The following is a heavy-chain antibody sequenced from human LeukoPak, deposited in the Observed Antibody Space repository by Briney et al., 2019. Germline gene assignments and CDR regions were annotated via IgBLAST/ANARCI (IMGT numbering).Heavy chain of an antibody. CDR1: GSTLSSNW. CDR3: ARWRQTSGWYYLDN. D-gene: IGHD6-19*01. CDR2: INQDGSTK. Sequence: GGSLRLSCGASGSTLSSNWMSWVRQAPGRGLEWVASINQDGSTKYYVDSVKGRFTISRDNAKNSLYLQMNSLRVEDTAVYFCARWRQTSGWYYLDNWGQGTLVTVSS. V-gene: IGHV3-7*01. J-gene: IGHJ4*02.